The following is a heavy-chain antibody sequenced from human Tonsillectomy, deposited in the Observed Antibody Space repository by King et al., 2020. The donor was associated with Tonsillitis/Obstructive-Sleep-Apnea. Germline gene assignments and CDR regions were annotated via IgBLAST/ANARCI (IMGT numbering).Heavy chain of an antibody. CDR2: MKSKTDGGTT. D-gene: IGHD6-6*01. V-gene: IGHV3-15*01. Sequence: EVQLVESGGGLVKPGESLRLSCAAAGFTCSNDWMSWVRQDPGKGLEWNGRMKSKTDGGTTDYAAHVKGRFNISRDDSKNTLYLQVNSLKTEDTSVYYCTTDRINALVLGYYFYMDVWGKGTTVTVSS. J-gene: IGHJ6*03. CDR1: GFTCSNDW. CDR3: TTDRINALVLGYYFYMDV.